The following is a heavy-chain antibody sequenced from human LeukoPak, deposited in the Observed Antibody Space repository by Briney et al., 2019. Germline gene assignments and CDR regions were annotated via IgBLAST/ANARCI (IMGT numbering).Heavy chain of an antibody. CDR1: GGSISSSNYY. J-gene: IGHJ4*02. D-gene: IGHD6-19*01. V-gene: IGHV4-39*01. Sequence: SETLSLTCSVSGGSISSSNYYWGWIRQPPGKGLEWIGSFYYSGNTYYNPSLKSRATISVDTSKNEFSLKLRSVTAADTAVYYCARTAGIAVAGSRQYFDYWGQGTLVTVSS. CDR2: FYYSGNT. CDR3: ARTAGIAVAGSRQYFDY.